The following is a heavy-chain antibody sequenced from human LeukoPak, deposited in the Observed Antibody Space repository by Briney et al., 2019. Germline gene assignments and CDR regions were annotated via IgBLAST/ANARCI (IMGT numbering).Heavy chain of an antibody. CDR1: GGSISSYY. CDR3: ARLRYGDFYYYYYMDV. J-gene: IGHJ6*03. D-gene: IGHD4-17*01. Sequence: SETLSLTCTVSGGSISSYYWSWIRQPPGKGLEWIGYIYTSGSPNYNPSLKSRVTISVDTSKNQFSLKLSSVTAADTAVYYCARLRYGDFYYYYYMDVWGKGTTVTVSS. CDR2: IYTSGSP. V-gene: IGHV4-4*09.